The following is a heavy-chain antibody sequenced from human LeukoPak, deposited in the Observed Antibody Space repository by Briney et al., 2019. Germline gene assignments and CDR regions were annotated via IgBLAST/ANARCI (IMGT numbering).Heavy chain of an antibody. D-gene: IGHD6-19*01. CDR1: GYTFTGYY. CDR3: ARDLYSSGWTDAFDI. J-gene: IGHJ3*02. V-gene: IGHV1-2*02. Sequence: ASVKVSCKASGYTFTGYYMHWVRQAPGQGLEWMGWINPNSGGTNYAQRFQGRVTMTRDTSISTAYMELSRLRSDDTAVYYCARDLYSSGWTDAFDIWGQGTMVTVSS. CDR2: INPNSGGT.